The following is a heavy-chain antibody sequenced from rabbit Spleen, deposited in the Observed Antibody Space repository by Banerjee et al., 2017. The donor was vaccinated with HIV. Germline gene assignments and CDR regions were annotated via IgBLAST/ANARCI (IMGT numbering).Heavy chain of an antibody. D-gene: IGHD6-1*01. CDR3: ARDGVSGVGYAYDL. CDR1: RFSFSSNYW. J-gene: IGHJ3*01. Sequence: QSLEESGGDLVKPGASLTLTCTASRFSFSSNYWICWVRQAPGKGLEWIACIYVDSTSYYTNWAKGRFTISKTSSTTVTLQMTSLTAADTATYFCARDGVSGVGYAYDLWGQGTLVTVS. V-gene: IGHV1S40*01. CDR2: IYVDSTS.